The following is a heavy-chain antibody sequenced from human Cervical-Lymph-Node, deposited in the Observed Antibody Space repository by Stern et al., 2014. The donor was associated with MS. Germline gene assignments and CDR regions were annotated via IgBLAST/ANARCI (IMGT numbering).Heavy chain of an antibody. D-gene: IGHD5-12*01. V-gene: IGHV2-70*04. CDR2: IDWDDDK. CDR1: GFSLNTTGMR. Sequence: QVTLKESGPALVKPTQTLTLTCTFSGFSLNTTGMRVSWVRQPPGKALEWLGRIDWDDDKFYRTPLKTRLSISKDASKNQVVLIMTDMDPSDTATYYCARIGSGYRDYWGQGTLVTVSS. CDR3: ARIGSGYRDY. J-gene: IGHJ4*02.